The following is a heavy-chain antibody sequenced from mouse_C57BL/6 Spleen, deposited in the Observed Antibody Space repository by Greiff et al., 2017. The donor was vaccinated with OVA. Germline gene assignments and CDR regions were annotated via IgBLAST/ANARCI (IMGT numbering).Heavy chain of an antibody. V-gene: IGHV1-18*01. D-gene: IGHD2-9*01. CDR2: INPNNGGT. CDR1: GYTFTDYN. Sequence: EVQLQQSGPELVKPGASVKIPCKASGYTFTDYNMDWVKQSHGKSLEWIGDINPNNGGTIYNQKFKGKATLTVDKSSSTVYMELRSLTSEDTKVYYCAREAYYCNDAGFAYWGQGTLVTVSA. J-gene: IGHJ3*01. CDR3: AREAYYCNDAGFAY.